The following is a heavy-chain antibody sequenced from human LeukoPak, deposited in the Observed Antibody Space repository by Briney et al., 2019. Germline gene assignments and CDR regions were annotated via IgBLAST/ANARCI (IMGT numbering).Heavy chain of an antibody. Sequence: GGSLRLSCAASGFTFSSYAMSWVRQAPGKGLEWVSGTSGSGGSTYYAGSVKGRFTISRDNSKNTLYLQMNSLRVEDTAVYYCAKNGGSQCYSHLDSWGQGTLVSVSS. V-gene: IGHV3-23*01. D-gene: IGHD2-15*01. J-gene: IGHJ4*02. CDR1: GFTFSSYA. CDR2: TSGSGGST. CDR3: AKNGGSQCYSHLDS.